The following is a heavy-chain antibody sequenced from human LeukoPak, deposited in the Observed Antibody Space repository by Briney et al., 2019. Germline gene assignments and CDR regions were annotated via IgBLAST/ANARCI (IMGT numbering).Heavy chain of an antibody. J-gene: IGHJ3*02. CDR2: INHSGST. V-gene: IGHV4-39*07. CDR3: ARGPWGPLAYRSRWSTAFDI. Sequence: PSETLSLTCTVSGGSISSGSYYWSWIRQPPGKGLEWIGEINHSGSTNYNPSLKSRVTISVDTSKNQFSLKLSSVTAADTAVYYCARGPWGPLAYRSRWSTAFDIWGQGTMVTVSS. D-gene: IGHD6-13*01. CDR1: GGSISSGSYY.